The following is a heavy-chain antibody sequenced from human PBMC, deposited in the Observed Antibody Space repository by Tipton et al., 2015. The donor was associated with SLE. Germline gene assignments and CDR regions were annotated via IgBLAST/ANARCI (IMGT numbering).Heavy chain of an antibody. CDR1: GGSISSYY. Sequence: TLSLTCTVSGGSISSYYWSWIRQPPGKELEWIGYIYTSGSTNYNPSLKSRVTISVDTSKNQFSLKLSSVTAADTAVYYCARGTWDSSGSRYNWFDPWGQGTLVTVSS. CDR2: IYTSGST. D-gene: IGHD3-22*01. CDR3: ARGTWDSSGSRYNWFDP. V-gene: IGHV4-4*09. J-gene: IGHJ5*02.